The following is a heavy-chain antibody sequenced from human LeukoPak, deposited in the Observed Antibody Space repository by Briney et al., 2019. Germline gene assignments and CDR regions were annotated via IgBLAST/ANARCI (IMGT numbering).Heavy chain of an antibody. CDR3: ARGGGRGYYDSSGYYHVR. J-gene: IGHJ4*02. CDR1: GYTFTGYY. V-gene: IGHV1-2*06. CDR2: INPNSGGT. Sequence: GASVKVSCKASGYTFTGYYMHWVRQAPGQGLEWMGRINPNSGGTNYAQKFQGRVTMTRDTSISTAYMELRRLRSDDTAVYYCARGGGRGYYDSSGYYHVRWGQGTLVTVSS. D-gene: IGHD3-22*01.